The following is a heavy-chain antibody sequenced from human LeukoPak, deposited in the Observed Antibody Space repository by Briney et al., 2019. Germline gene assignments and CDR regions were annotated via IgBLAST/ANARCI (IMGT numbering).Heavy chain of an antibody. V-gene: IGHV3-30-3*01. D-gene: IGHD2-2*01. CDR2: ISYDGSNK. CDR1: GFTFSSYA. CDR3: ARASYQFNYFDY. J-gene: IGHJ4*02. Sequence: GGSLRLSCASSGFTFSSYAMHSVRQAPGKGLEWVAVISYDGSNKYYADSVQGRFTITRDNSKNTLYLQMNSLRAEDTAVYYCARASYQFNYFDYWGQGTLVTVSS.